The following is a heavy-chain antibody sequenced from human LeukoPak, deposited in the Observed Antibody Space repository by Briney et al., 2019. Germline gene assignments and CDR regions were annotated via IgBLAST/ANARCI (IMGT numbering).Heavy chain of an antibody. CDR2: IYYSGST. J-gene: IGHJ6*02. Sequence: SETLSLTCTVSGGSISSYYWSWIRQPPGKGPEWIGYIYYSGSTNYNPSLKSRVTISVDTSKNQFSLKLSSVTAADTAVYYCARDMRDFWSGYRSFYGMDVWGQGTTVTVSS. CDR3: ARDMRDFWSGYRSFYGMDV. D-gene: IGHD3-3*01. CDR1: GGSISSYY. V-gene: IGHV4-59*01.